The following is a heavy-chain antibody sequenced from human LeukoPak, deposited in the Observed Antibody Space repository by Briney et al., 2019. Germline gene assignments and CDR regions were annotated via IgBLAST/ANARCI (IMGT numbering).Heavy chain of an antibody. V-gene: IGHV1-46*01. J-gene: IGHJ5*02. Sequence: ASVTVSCKASGYTFTSYYMHWVRQAPGQGLEWMGIINPSGGSTSYAQKFQGRVTMTRDMSTSTDYMELSSLRSEDTAVYYCARDNSVEDTAWWFDPWGQGTLVTVSS. D-gene: IGHD4-23*01. CDR2: INPSGGST. CDR1: GYTFTSYY. CDR3: ARDNSVEDTAWWFDP.